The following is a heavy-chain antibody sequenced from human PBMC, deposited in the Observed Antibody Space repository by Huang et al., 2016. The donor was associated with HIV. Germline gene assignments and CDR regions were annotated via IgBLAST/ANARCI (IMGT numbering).Heavy chain of an antibody. V-gene: IGHV3-53*01. Sequence: EVQLVESGGALIQPGGSLRLSCAASGFSVNAYFMPWVRQAPGKGLEGVSVIYSGGITYYADSGKGRFTISRDNSKNTVHLQMSSLRVEDTAVYYCARDSTAVSGSGLDYWGQGTLVTVSS. CDR3: ARDSTAVSGSGLDY. J-gene: IGHJ4*02. CDR1: GFSVNAYF. CDR2: IYSGGIT. D-gene: IGHD6-19*01.